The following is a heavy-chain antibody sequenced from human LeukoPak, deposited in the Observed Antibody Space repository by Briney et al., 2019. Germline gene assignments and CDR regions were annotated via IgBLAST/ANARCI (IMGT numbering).Heavy chain of an antibody. V-gene: IGHV4-34*01. Sequence: SETLSLTCAVYGGSFSGYYWSWIRQPPGKGLEWIGEINHSGSTNYNPSLKSRVNISVDTSKNQFSLKLSSVTAADTAVYYCARGGGSPDTYFDYWGQGTLVTVSS. CDR3: ARGGGSPDTYFDY. CDR2: INHSGST. CDR1: GGSFSGYY. D-gene: IGHD3-16*01. J-gene: IGHJ4*02.